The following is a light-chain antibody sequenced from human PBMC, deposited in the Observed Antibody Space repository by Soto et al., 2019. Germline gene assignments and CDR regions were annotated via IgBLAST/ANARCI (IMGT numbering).Light chain of an antibody. J-gene: IGLJ3*02. Sequence: QSALTQPPSASGSPGQSVTISCTGTSSDVGGYNYVSWYQQHPRKAPKLMIYEVSKRPSGVPDRFSGSKSGNTASLTVSGLQAEDEADYYCSSYAGSNIGVFGGGTKVTVL. CDR2: EVS. V-gene: IGLV2-8*01. CDR1: SSDVGGYNY. CDR3: SSYAGSNIGV.